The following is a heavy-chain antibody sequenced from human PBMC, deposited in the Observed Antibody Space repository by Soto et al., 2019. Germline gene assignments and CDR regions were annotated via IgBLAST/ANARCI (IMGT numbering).Heavy chain of an antibody. V-gene: IGHV1-46*01. D-gene: IGHD2-21*01. J-gene: IGHJ6*02. CDR2: INPGGGST. CDR1: GYTFTSYY. CDR3: ARAVAPYYYYGMDV. Sequence: ASVKVSCKASGYTFTSYYMHWVRQAPGQGLEWLGIINPGGGSTKYTQKLQDRVTMTRDTSTSTVYMELSSLTSEDTAVYYCARAVAPYYYYGMDVWGQGTTVTSP.